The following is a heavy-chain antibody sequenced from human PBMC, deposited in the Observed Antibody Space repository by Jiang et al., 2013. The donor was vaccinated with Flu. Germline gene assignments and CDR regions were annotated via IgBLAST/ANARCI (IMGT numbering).Heavy chain of an antibody. D-gene: IGHD3-22*01. Sequence: TLTLTCTFSGFSLSTSGVGVGWIRHAPRKGPGVACTHFIGMMISATPPSLKSRLTITKDASKNQVVLTMTNMDPVDTATYYCAHMPQYSYDTRDYGRWGQGTLVTVSS. CDR2: FIGMMI. CDR1: GFSLSTSGVG. CDR3: AHMPQYSYDTRDYGR. V-gene: IGHV2-5*02. J-gene: IGHJ4*02.